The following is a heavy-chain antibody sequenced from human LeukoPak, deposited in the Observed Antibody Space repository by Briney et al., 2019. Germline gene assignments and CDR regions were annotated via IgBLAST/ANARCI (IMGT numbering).Heavy chain of an antibody. V-gene: IGHV1-69*04. CDR3: ARDPRAHMPTTLMDY. D-gene: IGHD2-2*01. Sequence: VASVKVSCKASGGTFSSYAISWVRQAPGQGLEWMGRIIPILGIANYAQKFQGRVTITADKSTSTAYMELSSLRSEDTAVYYCARDPRAHMPTTLMDYWGQGTLVTVSS. CDR1: GGTFSSYA. J-gene: IGHJ4*02. CDR2: IIPILGIA.